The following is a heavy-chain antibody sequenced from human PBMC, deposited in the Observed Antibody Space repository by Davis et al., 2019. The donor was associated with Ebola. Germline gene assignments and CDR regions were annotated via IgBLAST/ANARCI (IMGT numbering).Heavy chain of an antibody. CDR2: IYSSGSS. D-gene: IGHD6-19*01. CDR3: ARDSKYGSGYYIWD. V-gene: IGHV4-4*07. J-gene: IGHJ4*02. CDR1: GGSISGYY. Sequence: MPSETLSLTCTVSGGSISGYYWSWIRQPAGKGLEWIGRIYSSGSSKYNPSLKGRVTMSVDTSKNQFSLKLSSMTAADTAVYYCARDSKYGSGYYIWDWGQGTQVTVSS.